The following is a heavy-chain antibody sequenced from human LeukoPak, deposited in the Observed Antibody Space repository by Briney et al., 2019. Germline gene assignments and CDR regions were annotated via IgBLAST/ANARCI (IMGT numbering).Heavy chain of an antibody. CDR2: IWYDGSNK. D-gene: IGHD2-15*01. V-gene: IGHV3-33*01. CDR3: ASAPRGCSGGSCYSYYYYMDV. Sequence: GGSLRLSCAASGFTFSSYGMHWVRQAPGKGLEWVAVIWYDGSNKYYADSVKGRFTISRDNSKNTLYLQMNSLRAEDTAVYYCASAPRGCSGGSCYSYYYYMDVWAKGPRSPSP. CDR1: GFTFSSYG. J-gene: IGHJ6*03.